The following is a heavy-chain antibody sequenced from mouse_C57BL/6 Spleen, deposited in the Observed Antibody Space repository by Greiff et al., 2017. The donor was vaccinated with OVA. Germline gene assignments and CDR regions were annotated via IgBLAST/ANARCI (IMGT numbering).Heavy chain of an antibody. D-gene: IGHD2-3*01. CDR3: ASGDGYYEFAY. CDR2: INPGSGGT. CDR1: GYAFTNYL. Sequence: QVQLQQSGAELVRPGTSVKVSCKASGYAFTNYLIEWVKQRPGQGLEWIGVINPGSGGTNYNEKFKGKATLTADKSSSTAYMQLSSLTSEDSAVYFCASGDGYYEFAYWGQGTLVTVSA. V-gene: IGHV1-54*01. J-gene: IGHJ3*01.